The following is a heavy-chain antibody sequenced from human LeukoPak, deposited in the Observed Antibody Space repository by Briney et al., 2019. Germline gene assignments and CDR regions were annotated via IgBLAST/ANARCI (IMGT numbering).Heavy chain of an antibody. V-gene: IGHV3-7*01. Sequence: GGSLRLSCAASGFTFSSYWMSWVRQAPGKGLEWVANIKQDGSEKYYVDSVKGRFTISRDNAKNSLYLQMNSLRAEDTAVYYCARIPYYYDSSGYYDDAFDIWGQGTMVTVSS. CDR2: IKQDGSEK. D-gene: IGHD3-22*01. J-gene: IGHJ3*02. CDR3: ARIPYYYDSSGYYDDAFDI. CDR1: GFTFSSYW.